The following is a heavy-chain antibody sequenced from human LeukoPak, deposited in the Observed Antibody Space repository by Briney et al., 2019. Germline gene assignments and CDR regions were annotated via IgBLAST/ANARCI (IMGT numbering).Heavy chain of an antibody. J-gene: IGHJ4*02. CDR2: INHSGST. Sequence: PSETLSLTCAVYGGSFSGYYWSWIRQPPGKGLEWIGEINHSGSTNYNPSLKSRVTISVDTSKNQFSLKLSSVTAADTAVYYCARAQLVRLDYWGQGTLVTVSS. V-gene: IGHV4-34*01. CDR1: GGSFSGYY. CDR3: ARAQLVRLDY. D-gene: IGHD1-1*01.